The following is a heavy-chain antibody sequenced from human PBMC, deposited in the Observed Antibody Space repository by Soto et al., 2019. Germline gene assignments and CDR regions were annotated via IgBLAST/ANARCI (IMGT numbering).Heavy chain of an antibody. Sequence: EVQLVESGGGLVQPGRSLRLPCAASGFTFDDYAMHWVRQAPGKGLEWVSGIHWNSGTTGYADSVRGRFTISRDNAKNSLYLQMNSLSAEDTAVYYCARESEDLTSNFDYWGQGTLVTVSS. V-gene: IGHV3-9*01. CDR2: IHWNSGTT. J-gene: IGHJ4*02. CDR1: GFTFDDYA. CDR3: ARESEDLTSNFDY.